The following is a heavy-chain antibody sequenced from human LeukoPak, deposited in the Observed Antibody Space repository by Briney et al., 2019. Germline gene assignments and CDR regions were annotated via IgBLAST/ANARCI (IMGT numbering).Heavy chain of an antibody. Sequence: GGSLRLSCAASGFTFSSYSMNWVRQAPGKGLEWVSYISSSSSTIYYADSVKGRFTISRDNAKNSLYLQMNSLRAEDTAVYYCARDPEGSHTGYWGQGTLVTVSS. V-gene: IGHV3-48*04. CDR1: GFTFSSYS. CDR2: ISSSSSTI. J-gene: IGHJ4*02. CDR3: ARDPEGSHTGY. D-gene: IGHD1-14*01.